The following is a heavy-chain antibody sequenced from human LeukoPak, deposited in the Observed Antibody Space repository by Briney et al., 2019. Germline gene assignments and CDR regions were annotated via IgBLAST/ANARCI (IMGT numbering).Heavy chain of an antibody. D-gene: IGHD6-19*01. CDR3: AKGADPLTWRMMTVAGTRFDF. Sequence: KPGGSLRLSCAASGFTFSSYSMNWVRQAPGKGLEWVSSISSSSSYIYYADSVKGRFTISRDNSKNSLYLQMNRLRTEDTAFYYCAKGADPLTWRMMTVAGTRFDFWGQGTLVTVSS. V-gene: IGHV3-21*04. CDR1: GFTFSSYS. CDR2: ISSSSSYI. J-gene: IGHJ4*02.